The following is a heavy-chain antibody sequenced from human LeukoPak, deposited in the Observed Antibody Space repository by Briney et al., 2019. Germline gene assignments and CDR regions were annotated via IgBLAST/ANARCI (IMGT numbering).Heavy chain of an antibody. D-gene: IGHD3-22*01. V-gene: IGHV4-34*01. CDR2: INHSGST. CDR1: GGSFSGYY. Sequence: SETLSLTCAVYGGSFSGYYWSWIRQPPGKGLEWIGEINHSGSTNYNPSLKSRVTISVDTSKNQFSLKLSSVTAADTAVYYCARKYTYYYDSSGSPYDYWGQGTLVTVSS. J-gene: IGHJ4*02. CDR3: ARKYTYYYDSSGSPYDY.